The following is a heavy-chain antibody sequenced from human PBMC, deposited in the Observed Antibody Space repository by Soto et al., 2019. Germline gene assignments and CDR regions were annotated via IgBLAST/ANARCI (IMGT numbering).Heavy chain of an antibody. V-gene: IGHV4-39*02. CDR1: GVSISNSSYY. Sequence: SETLSLTCTVSGVSISNSSYYWGWIRRPPGKGLEWIGTIYYSGITYYNPSLKSRVTISVDTSKNQFSLKLNSVTPEDTAVYYCAREVDSYSGSYAYYFDYWGQGTLVTVSS. CDR3: AREVDSYSGSYAYYFDY. J-gene: IGHJ4*02. D-gene: IGHD1-26*01. CDR2: IYYSGIT.